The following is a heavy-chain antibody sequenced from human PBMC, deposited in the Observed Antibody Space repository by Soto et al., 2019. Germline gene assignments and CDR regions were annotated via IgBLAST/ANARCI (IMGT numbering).Heavy chain of an antibody. CDR1: GDSISSYY. V-gene: IGHV4-4*07. D-gene: IGHD6-13*01. Sequence: PSETLSLTCTVSGDSISSYYWSWIRQPAGKGMEWSGRIHSTDNTNYNPSLKSRVTMSIDTSKNQFSLKLSSLTAADTAVYYCARALWSAAGIYFDYWGPGTRVT. CDR2: IHSTDNT. CDR3: ARALWSAAGIYFDY. J-gene: IGHJ4*02.